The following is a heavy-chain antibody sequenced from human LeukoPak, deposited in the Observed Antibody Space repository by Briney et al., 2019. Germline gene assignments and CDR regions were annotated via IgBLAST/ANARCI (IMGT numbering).Heavy chain of an antibody. Sequence: GGSLRLSCAASGFTFNRCAMTWVRQAPGKGLEWVSAISGTGDSTDYADSVKARFTISRDNSKNTLYLQMNSLRAEDTAVYYCAKESKQRPYGSGPFDYWGQGTLVTVSS. CDR3: AKESKQRPYGSGPFDY. CDR2: ISGTGDST. D-gene: IGHD3-10*01. V-gene: IGHV3-23*01. J-gene: IGHJ4*02. CDR1: GFTFNRCA.